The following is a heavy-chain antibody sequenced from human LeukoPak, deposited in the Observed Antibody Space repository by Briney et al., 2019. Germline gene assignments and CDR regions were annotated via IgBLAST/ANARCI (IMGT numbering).Heavy chain of an antibody. D-gene: IGHD4-17*01. V-gene: IGHV1-18*01. J-gene: IGHJ5*02. CDR3: ARDAPHPYGDYSNWFDP. CDR2: IGAYNGNT. Sequence: ASVKVSCKASGYTFTSYGISWVRQAPGQGLEWMGWIGAYNGNTNYAQKLQGRVTMTTDTSTSTAYMELRSLRSDDTAVYYCARDAPHPYGDYSNWFDPWGQGTLVTVSS. CDR1: GYTFTSYG.